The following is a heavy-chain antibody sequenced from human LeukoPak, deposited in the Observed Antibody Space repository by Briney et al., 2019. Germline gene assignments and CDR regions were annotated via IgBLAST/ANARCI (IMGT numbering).Heavy chain of an antibody. CDR3: AKGAAFYYDSSGYIDY. D-gene: IGHD3-22*01. CDR1: GFTFSSYA. V-gene: IGHV3-23*01. Sequence: GGSLRLSCAASGFTFSSYAMSWVRQAPGKGLEWVSAISGSGGYTYYADSVKGLFTISRDNSKNTLYLQMNSLRAEDTAVYYCAKGAAFYYDSSGYIDYWGQGTLVTVSS. J-gene: IGHJ4*02. CDR2: ISGSGGYT.